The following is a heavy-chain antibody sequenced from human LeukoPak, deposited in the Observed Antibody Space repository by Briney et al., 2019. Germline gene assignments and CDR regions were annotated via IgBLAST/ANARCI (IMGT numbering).Heavy chain of an antibody. D-gene: IGHD3-22*01. CDR2: IYPGDSDT. J-gene: IGHJ4*02. CDR1: GYSFTSYW. CDR3: ARNLLIYYDSSGYQPYYFGY. Sequence: GESLQISCKGSGYSFTSYWIGWVRQMPGKGLEWMGIIYPGDSDTRYSPSFQGQVTISADKSISTAYLQWSSLKASDTAMYYCARNLLIYYDSSGYQPYYFGYWGQGTLVTVSS. V-gene: IGHV5-51*01.